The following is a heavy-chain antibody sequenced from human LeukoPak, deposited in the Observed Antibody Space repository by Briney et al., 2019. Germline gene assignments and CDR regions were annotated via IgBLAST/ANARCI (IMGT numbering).Heavy chain of an antibody. Sequence: GASVKVSCKASGGTFSSYAISWVRQAPGQGLEWMGGIIPIFGTANYAQKFQGRVTITTDESTSTAYMELSSLRSEDTAVYYCATLRFLEWLGIEGYYYYYMDVWGKGTTVTVSS. V-gene: IGHV1-69*05. CDR2: IIPIFGTA. J-gene: IGHJ6*03. CDR3: ATLRFLEWLGIEGYYYYYMDV. CDR1: GGTFSSYA. D-gene: IGHD3-3*01.